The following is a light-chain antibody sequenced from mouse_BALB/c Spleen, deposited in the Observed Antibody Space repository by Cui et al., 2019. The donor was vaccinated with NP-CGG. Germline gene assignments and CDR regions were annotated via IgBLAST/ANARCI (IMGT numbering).Light chain of an antibody. CDR1: TGAVTTSNY. J-gene: IGLJ1*01. CDR3: ALWYSNHWV. Sequence: QAVVPQEPALTTSPGETVTLTCRSSTGAVTTSNYANWVQEKPDHLFTGLIGGTNNRAPGVPARFSGSLIGDKAALTITGAQTEDETIYFRALWYSNHWVFGGGTKLTVL. V-gene: IGLV1*01. CDR2: GTN.